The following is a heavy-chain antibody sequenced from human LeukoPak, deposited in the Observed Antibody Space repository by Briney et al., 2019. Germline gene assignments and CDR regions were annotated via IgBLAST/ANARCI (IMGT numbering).Heavy chain of an antibody. CDR2: INTNTGNP. CDR1: GYTFTSYA. V-gene: IGHV7-4-1*02. CDR3: ARSIAARFSTFTFDP. J-gene: IGHJ5*02. D-gene: IGHD6-6*01. Sequence: ASVTVSCKASGYTFTSYAMNWVRQAPGQGLEWMGWINTNTGNPTYAQGFTGRFVFSLDTSVSTAYLQISSLKAEDTAVYYCARSIAARFSTFTFDPWGQGTLVTVSS.